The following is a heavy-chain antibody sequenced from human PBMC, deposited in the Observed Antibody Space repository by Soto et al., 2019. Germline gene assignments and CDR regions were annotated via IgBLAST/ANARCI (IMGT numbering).Heavy chain of an antibody. CDR2: IIPIFGTA. J-gene: IGHJ6*02. CDR1: GGTFSSYA. V-gene: IGHV1-69*06. Sequence: SVKVSCKASGGTFSSYAISWVRQAPGQGLEWMGGIIPIFGTANYAQKFQGRVTITADKSTSTAYMELSSLRSEDTAVYYCARAYSSSWPYYYYGMDVWGQGTTVTVPS. D-gene: IGHD6-13*01. CDR3: ARAYSSSWPYYYYGMDV.